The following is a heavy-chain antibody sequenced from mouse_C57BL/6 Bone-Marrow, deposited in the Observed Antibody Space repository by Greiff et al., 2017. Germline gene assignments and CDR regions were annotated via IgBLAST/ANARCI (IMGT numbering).Heavy chain of an antibody. CDR1: GYAFSSSW. D-gene: IGHD2-1*01. Sequence: QVQLQQSGPELVQPGASVKISCKASGYAFSSSWMNWVKQRPGKGLEWIGRIYPGDGDTNYNGKFKGKATLTADKSSSTAYMQLSNLTSEDSAVYVCARGGNYEFAYRGQGTLVTVSA. CDR3: ARGGNYEFAY. J-gene: IGHJ3*01. CDR2: IYPGDGDT. V-gene: IGHV1-82*01.